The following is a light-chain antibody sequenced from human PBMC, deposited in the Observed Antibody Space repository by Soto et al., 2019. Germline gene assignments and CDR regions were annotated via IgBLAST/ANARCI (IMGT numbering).Light chain of an antibody. J-gene: IGKJ1*01. CDR3: QQYGDRPRP. V-gene: IGKV3-15*01. CDR1: QYIGSA. Sequence: LVLPQSPATLSVSPGDRATLSCRASQYIGSAVAWYHQRSGQAPRLLIFDASIRVPTTPARFSGSVSGTEFTLTISSLESEDFAVYFCQQYGDRPRPFGQGTKVAIK. CDR2: DAS.